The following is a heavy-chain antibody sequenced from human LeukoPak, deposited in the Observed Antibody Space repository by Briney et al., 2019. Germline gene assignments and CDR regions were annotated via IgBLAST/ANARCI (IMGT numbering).Heavy chain of an antibody. CDR3: ARDVPFGGTGTTMGSDY. D-gene: IGHD1-1*01. Sequence: SETLSLTCTVSGGSISSSSYYWGWIRQPPGKGLEWIGEIYHSGSTNYNPSLKSRVTISVDKSKNQFSLKLSSVTAADTAVYYCARDVPFGGTGTTMGSDYWGQGTLVTVSS. V-gene: IGHV4-39*07. J-gene: IGHJ4*02. CDR2: IYHSGST. CDR1: GGSISSSSYY.